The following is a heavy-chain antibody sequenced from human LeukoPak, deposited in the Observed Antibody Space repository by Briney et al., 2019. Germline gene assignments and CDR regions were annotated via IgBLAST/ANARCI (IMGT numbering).Heavy chain of an antibody. CDR1: GFTFSSYE. V-gene: IGHV3-48*03. Sequence: GGSLRLSCAASGFTFSSYEINWVRQAPGKGLEWVSYISSSGSTIYYADSVKGRFTISRDNSKNTLYLQMNSLRAEDTAVYYCARDPTYYYDSSGSFDYWGQGTLVTVSS. J-gene: IGHJ4*02. CDR3: ARDPTYYYDSSGSFDY. D-gene: IGHD3-22*01. CDR2: ISSSGSTI.